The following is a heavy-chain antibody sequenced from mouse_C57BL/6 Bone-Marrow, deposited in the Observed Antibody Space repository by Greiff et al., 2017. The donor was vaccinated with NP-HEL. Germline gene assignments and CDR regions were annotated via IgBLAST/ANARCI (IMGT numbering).Heavy chain of an antibody. J-gene: IGHJ3*01. CDR2: ISDGGSYT. D-gene: IGHD2-4*01. CDR3: ARGKDDYGAWFAY. CDR1: GFTFSSYA. V-gene: IGHV5-4*01. Sequence: EVQGVESGGGLVKPGGSLKLSCAASGFTFSSYAMSWVRQTPEKRLEWVATISDGGSYTYYPDNVKGRFTISRDNAKNNLYLQMSHLKSEDTAMYYCARGKDDYGAWFAYWGQGTLVTVSA.